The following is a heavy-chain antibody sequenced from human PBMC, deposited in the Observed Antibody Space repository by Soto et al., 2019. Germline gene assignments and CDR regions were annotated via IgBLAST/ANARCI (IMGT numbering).Heavy chain of an antibody. V-gene: IGHV3-30-3*01. CDR3: AREMALSGSYAFDI. CDR2: ISYDGSNK. Sequence: VQLVESGGGVVQPGRSLRLSCAASGFTFSSYTMHWVRQAPGKGLEWVAVISYDGSNKYYADSVKGRFTISRDNSKNTLYLQMNSLRPEDTAVYYCAREMALSGSYAFDIWGQGAMVTVSS. CDR1: GFTFSSYT. D-gene: IGHD1-26*01. J-gene: IGHJ3*02.